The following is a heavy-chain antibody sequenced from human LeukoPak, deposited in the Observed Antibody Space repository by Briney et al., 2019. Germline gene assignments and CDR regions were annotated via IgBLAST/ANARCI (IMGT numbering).Heavy chain of an antibody. CDR3: AKDSRYGYRWDYDY. D-gene: IGHD5-18*01. J-gene: IGHJ4*02. CDR2: IYYTGST. V-gene: IGHV4-39*02. CDR1: GGSISSSTYY. Sequence: PSETLSLTCTVSGGSISSSTYYWGWIRQPPGKGLEWIASIYYTGSTYYKPSLKSRVTISVDTSKNQFSLKLSAVTAADTAVYYCAKDSRYGYRWDYDYWGQGTLVTVSS.